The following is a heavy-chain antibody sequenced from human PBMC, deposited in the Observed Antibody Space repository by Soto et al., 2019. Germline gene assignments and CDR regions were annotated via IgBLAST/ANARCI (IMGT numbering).Heavy chain of an antibody. CDR3: AKGSADSRPYYFDS. J-gene: IGHJ4*02. CDR1: GFPFRNYA. Sequence: GGSLRLSCAASGFPFRNYAMSWVRQAPAKGLEWFSAITGSGSDTYHADSVKGRFTISRDNSNNLLYLQMNSLGAEDTAVYYCAKGSADSRPYYFDSWGQGTLVTVSS. V-gene: IGHV3-23*01. CDR2: ITGSGSDT. D-gene: IGHD3-22*01.